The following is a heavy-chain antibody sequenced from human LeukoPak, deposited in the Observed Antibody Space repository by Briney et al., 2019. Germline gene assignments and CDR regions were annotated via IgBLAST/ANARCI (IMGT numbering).Heavy chain of an antibody. CDR3: ATGGAWELQY. CDR1: GYTFTGYY. J-gene: IGHJ4*02. V-gene: IGHV1-24*01. D-gene: IGHD1-26*01. Sequence: ASVKVSCKASGYTFTGYYMHWVRQAPGKGLEWMGGFDPEDGETIYAQKFQGRVTMTEDTSTDTAYMELSGLRSEDTAVYYCATGGAWELQYWGQGTLVTVSS. CDR2: FDPEDGET.